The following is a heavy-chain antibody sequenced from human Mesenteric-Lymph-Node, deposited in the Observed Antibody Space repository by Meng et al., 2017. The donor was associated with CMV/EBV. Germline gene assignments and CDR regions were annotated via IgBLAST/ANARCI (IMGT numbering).Heavy chain of an antibody. CDR3: AKDVPSWALDI. J-gene: IGHJ3*02. V-gene: IGHV3-11*04. CDR2: ISSSGSTI. Sequence: LSLTCTVSGGSISSSSYYWGWIRQAPGKGLEWVSYISSSGSTIYYADSVKGRFTISRDNAKNSLYLQMNSLRTEDTAVYYCAKDVPSWALDIWGQGTMVTVSS. CDR1: GGSISSSSYY.